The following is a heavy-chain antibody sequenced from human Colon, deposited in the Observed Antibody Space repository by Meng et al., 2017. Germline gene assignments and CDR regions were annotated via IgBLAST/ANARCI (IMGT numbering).Heavy chain of an antibody. Sequence: QVRLVESGGGVVQPGRSLRRSCADSGLTFRTYGMHWVRQSPGKGLEWVTLTSYDGSYRSYSDSVRGRFTISRDNTNNTLYLQMNSLRPDDTAVYYCVKGVFGTAAATPFDSWGQGTLVTVSS. CDR3: VKGVFGTAAATPFDS. CDR2: TSYDGSYR. CDR1: GLTFRTYG. V-gene: IGHV3-30*18. D-gene: IGHD3/OR15-3a*01. J-gene: IGHJ4*02.